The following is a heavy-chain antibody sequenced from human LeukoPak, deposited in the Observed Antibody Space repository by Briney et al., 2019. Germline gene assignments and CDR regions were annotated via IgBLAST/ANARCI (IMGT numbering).Heavy chain of an antibody. V-gene: IGHV4-59*08. CDR3: ARRRRLKNPGGDAFDI. CDR2: IYYSGST. J-gene: IGHJ3*02. CDR1: GDSINNYY. D-gene: IGHD2/OR15-2a*01. Sequence: PSETLSLTCSVSGDSINNYYWNWIRQPPGKGLEWIGYIYYSGSTRYNPSLQSRVTMSIGTSKTQFSLKLDSVTAEDTAVYYCARRRRLKNPGGDAFDIWGQGTVVIVSS.